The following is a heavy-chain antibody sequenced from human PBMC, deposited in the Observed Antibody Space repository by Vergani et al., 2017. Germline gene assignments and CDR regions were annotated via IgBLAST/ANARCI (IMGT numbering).Heavy chain of an antibody. J-gene: IGHJ4*02. CDR3: ARGWVSGWYGELGY. Sequence: QLHLQESGPGLVKPSETLSLTCTVSVGSISSYYWTWIRKPPGQGLEWIGNIYYTGSTNYTPSLQSRVTMSVDTSNNQFSLRLSSVTAADTAVYYCARGWVSGWYGELGYWGQGTLVTVSS. D-gene: IGHD6-19*01. V-gene: IGHV4-59*01. CDR2: IYYTGST. CDR1: VGSISSYY.